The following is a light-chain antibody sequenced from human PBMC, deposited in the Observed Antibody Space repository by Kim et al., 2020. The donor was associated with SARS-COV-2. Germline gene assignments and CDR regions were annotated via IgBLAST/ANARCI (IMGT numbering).Light chain of an antibody. V-gene: IGKV3-15*01. J-gene: IGKJ1*01. Sequence: LSVSPGERATLTCRASQRVSKLAWYQQSPGQAPRLLIYGASTRATGIPARFSGSGSGTEFTLTISSLQSEDFAVYYCQQYNIWRSFGQGTKVDIK. CDR1: QRVSK. CDR3: QQYNIWRS. CDR2: GAS.